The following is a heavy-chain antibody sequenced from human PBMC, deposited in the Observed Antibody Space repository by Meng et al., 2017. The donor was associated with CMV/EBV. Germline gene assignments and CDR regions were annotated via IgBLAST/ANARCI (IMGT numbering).Heavy chain of an antibody. D-gene: IGHD6-6*01. J-gene: IGHJ6*02. Sequence: GESLKISCAASGFTFSSYWMSWVRQAPGKGLEWVANIKQDGSEKYYVGSVKGRFTISRDNAKNSLYLQMNSLRAEDTAVYYCARGAYSSSSSPLFFGYYYGMDAWGQGTTVTVSS. CDR1: GFTFSSYW. CDR3: ARGAYSSSSSPLFFGYYYGMDA. V-gene: IGHV3-7*04. CDR2: IKQDGSEK.